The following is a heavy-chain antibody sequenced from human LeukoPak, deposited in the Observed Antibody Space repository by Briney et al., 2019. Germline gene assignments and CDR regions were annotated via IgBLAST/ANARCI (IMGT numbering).Heavy chain of an antibody. D-gene: IGHD6-19*01. J-gene: IGHJ4*02. CDR2: ISISSNYI. V-gene: IGHV3-21*01. CDR3: ARDQDSGWLGEFDY. Sequence: PGGSLRLSCAASGFTFSRYSMNWVRQAPGKGLEWVSSISISSNYIYYTDSVKGRFTISRDNAKNSLYLQMNSLRAEDTAVYYCARDQDSGWLGEFDYWGQGTLVTVSS. CDR1: GFTFSRYS.